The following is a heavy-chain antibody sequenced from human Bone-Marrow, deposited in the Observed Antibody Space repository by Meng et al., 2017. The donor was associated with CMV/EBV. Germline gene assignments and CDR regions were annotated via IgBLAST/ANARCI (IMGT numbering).Heavy chain of an antibody. V-gene: IGHV1-18*01. CDR1: GYTFTSFH. CDR3: AKDPKASAVVCSSTSCYFDH. J-gene: IGHJ4*02. D-gene: IGHD2-2*01. Sequence: ASVKVFCKASGYTFTSFHLTWVRQAPGQGLEWMGWISTYTGNTNYTQNLRGRVTMTTDTSTRTAYLELRSLRSEDTAVYYCAKDPKASAVVCSSTSCYFDHWGQGTLVPVSS. CDR2: ISTYTGNT.